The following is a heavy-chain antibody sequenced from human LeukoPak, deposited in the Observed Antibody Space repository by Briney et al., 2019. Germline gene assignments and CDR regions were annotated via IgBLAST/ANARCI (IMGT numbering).Heavy chain of an antibody. J-gene: IGHJ1*01. D-gene: IGHD6-13*01. Sequence: PSETLSLTCTVSGGSISSSSYYWGWIRQPPGKGLEWIGEIYHSGSTNYNPSLKSRVTISVDKSKNQFSLNLTSVTAADTAVYYCATDWGSSWQGSKYFQHWGQGTLVTVSS. V-gene: IGHV4-39*07. CDR3: ATDWGSSWQGSKYFQH. CDR2: IYHSGST. CDR1: GGSISSSSYY.